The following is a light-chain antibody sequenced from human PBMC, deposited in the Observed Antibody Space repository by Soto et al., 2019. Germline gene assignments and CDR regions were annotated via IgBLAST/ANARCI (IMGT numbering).Light chain of an antibody. V-gene: IGLV4-69*01. J-gene: IGLJ3*02. CDR2: VNSDGSH. CDR1: SGHSNYA. CDR3: QTWGSGIQV. Sequence: QSVLTQSPSASASLGASVKLTCTLSSGHSNYAIAWHQQQPEKGPRYLMKVNSDGSHIKGDGIPDRFSGSSSGAERYLTISSLQSEDESDYYCQTWGSGIQVFGGGTKVTVL.